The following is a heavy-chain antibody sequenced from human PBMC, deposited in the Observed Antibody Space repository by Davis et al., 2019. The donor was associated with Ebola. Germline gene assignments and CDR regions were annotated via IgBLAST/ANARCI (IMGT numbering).Heavy chain of an antibody. D-gene: IGHD1-26*01. CDR1: GGTFSSYA. V-gene: IGHV1-69*13. CDR3: ARGGGRSIVGASTGTYYYYGMDV. Sequence: AASVTVSCKASGGTFSSYAISWVRQAPGQGLEWMGGIIPIFGAANYAQKFQGRVTITADESTSTAYMELSSLRSEDTAVYYCARGGGRSIVGASTGTYYYYGMDVWGQGTTVTVSS. CDR2: IIPIFGAA. J-gene: IGHJ6*02.